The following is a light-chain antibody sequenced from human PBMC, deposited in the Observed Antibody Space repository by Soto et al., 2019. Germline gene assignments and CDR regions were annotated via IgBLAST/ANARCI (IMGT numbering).Light chain of an antibody. J-gene: IGKJ5*01. CDR2: DSS. CDR1: QSISTW. V-gene: IGKV1-5*01. Sequence: DVQMTPNTSPLSASFGDRVTITFRASQSISTWLAWYQQKPGRAPKLLIYDSSSLESGVPSRFSGSGSGTEFSLTISSLQPDDFATYYCQQYDSFSSTFGQGTRLEIK. CDR3: QQYDSFSST.